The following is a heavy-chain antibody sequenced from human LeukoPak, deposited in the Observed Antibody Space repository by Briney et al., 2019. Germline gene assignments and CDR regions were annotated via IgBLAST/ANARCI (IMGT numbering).Heavy chain of an antibody. CDR3: ARGWEVAGFDY. J-gene: IGHJ4*02. Sequence: SETLSLTCAFYGGSLSGFSWSWIRQPPGKGLEWIGDIIHSGGTNYDPSLKSRVTILLDTSKNQFSLKLSSVTAADTAVYYCARGWEVAGFDYWGQGTLVTVSS. CDR1: GGSLSGFS. V-gene: IGHV4-34*01. CDR2: IIHSGGT. D-gene: IGHD6-19*01.